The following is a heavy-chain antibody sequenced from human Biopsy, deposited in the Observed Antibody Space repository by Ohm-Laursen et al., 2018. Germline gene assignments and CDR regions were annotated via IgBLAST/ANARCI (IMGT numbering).Heavy chain of an antibody. CDR2: IYNSGST. CDR1: GGSMSSYY. V-gene: IGHV4-59*01. D-gene: IGHD5/OR15-5a*01. Sequence: SETLSLTCIVSGGSMSSYYWTWIRQPPGKGLEWIGYIYNSGSTNYNPSLKSRVTISVAVDTSKSQFSLRLSSVTAADTAMYYCARGEAGVYDALDIWGQGTVVTVSS. J-gene: IGHJ3*02. CDR3: ARGEAGVYDALDI.